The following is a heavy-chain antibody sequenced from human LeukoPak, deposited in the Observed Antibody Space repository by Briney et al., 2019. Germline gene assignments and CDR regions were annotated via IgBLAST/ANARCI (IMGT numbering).Heavy chain of an antibody. CDR1: GFTFSDYY. V-gene: IGHV3-11*06. J-gene: IGHJ4*02. CDR3: ARDFNTRAWLTDFDY. Sequence: GGSLRLSCAASGFTFSDYYMXXXRQAPGKGLEWXXYISSSSTYTNYADSVKGRFTMSRDNAKNSLYLQMNSLRAEDTAVYYCARDFNTRAWLTDFDYWGQGTLVAVSS. D-gene: IGHD6-19*01. CDR2: ISSSSTYT.